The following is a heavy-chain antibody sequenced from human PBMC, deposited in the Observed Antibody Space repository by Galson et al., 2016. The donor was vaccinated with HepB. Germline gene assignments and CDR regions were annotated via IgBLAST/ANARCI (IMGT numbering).Heavy chain of an antibody. J-gene: IGHJ4*02. V-gene: IGHV3-30*18. CDR3: AKAGYHGADAYYYYFDY. CDR1: GFTFSSYG. CDR2: TAYDGSNK. D-gene: IGHD3-16*01. Sequence: SLRLSCAASGFTFSSYGMHWVRQAPGKGLEWVAVTAYDGSNKYYADSVKGRFTISRDNSKNTLYLQMNSLRPEDTAVYFCAKAGYHGADAYYYYFDYWGQGTSVTVAS.